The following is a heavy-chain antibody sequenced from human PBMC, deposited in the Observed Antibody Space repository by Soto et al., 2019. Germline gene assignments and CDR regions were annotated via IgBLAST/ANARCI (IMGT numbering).Heavy chain of an antibody. Sequence: SETLSLTCAVYGGSFSGYYWSWIRQPPGKGLEWIGEINHSGSTNYNPSLKSRVTISVDTSKNQFSLKLSSVTAADTAVYYCARVSLSVTIFDYWGQGTLVTVSS. CDR3: ARVSLSVTIFDY. J-gene: IGHJ4*02. CDR1: GGSFSGYY. D-gene: IGHD4-17*01. V-gene: IGHV4-34*01. CDR2: INHSGST.